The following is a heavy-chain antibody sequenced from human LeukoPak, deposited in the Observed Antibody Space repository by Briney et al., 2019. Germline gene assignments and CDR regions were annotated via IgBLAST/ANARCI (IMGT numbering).Heavy chain of an antibody. CDR3: ARGRLLWADGMDV. V-gene: IGHV4-34*01. Sequence: PSETLSLTCAVYGGPFSGDHWSWIRQPPGKGLEWIGEINHSGRTNCNPSLKSRVTISVDTSKNQFSLKLSSVTAADTAVYYCARGRLLWADGMDVWGQGTTVTVSS. CDR2: INHSGRT. D-gene: IGHD3-10*01. CDR1: GGPFSGDH. J-gene: IGHJ6*02.